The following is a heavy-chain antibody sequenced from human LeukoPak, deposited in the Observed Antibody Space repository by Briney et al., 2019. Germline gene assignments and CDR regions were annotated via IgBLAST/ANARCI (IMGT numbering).Heavy chain of an antibody. J-gene: IGHJ4*02. CDR1: GFTVSDNY. CDR3: ARKDGDY. CDR2: IYSSGST. Sequence: GSLRLSCAASGFTVSDNYMSWVRQAPGKGLEWIGLIYSSGSTLFNPSLKSRVAMSVDLTKNQLSLKLTSVTAADTAMYYCARKDGDYWGRGTLVTVSS. V-gene: IGHV4-59*10.